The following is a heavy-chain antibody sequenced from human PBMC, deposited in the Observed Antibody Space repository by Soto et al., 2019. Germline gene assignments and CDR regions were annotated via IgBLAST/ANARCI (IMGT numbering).Heavy chain of an antibody. CDR1: GFTFSSYA. CDR3: AKSIGDAYYYYGMDV. V-gene: IGHV3-23*01. D-gene: IGHD3-16*01. CDR2: ISGSGGST. Sequence: GGSLRLSCAASGFTFSSYAMSWVRQAPGKGLEWVSAISGSGGSTYYADSVKGRFTISRDNSKNTLYLQMNSLRAEDTAVYYCAKSIGDAYYYYGMDVWGQGTTVTVPS. J-gene: IGHJ6*02.